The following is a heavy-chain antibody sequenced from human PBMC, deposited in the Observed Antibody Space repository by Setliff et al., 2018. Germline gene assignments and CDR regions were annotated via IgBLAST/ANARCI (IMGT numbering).Heavy chain of an antibody. Sequence: SETLSLTCTVSGGSFSNYYWGWVRQPPGKGLEVLGYIYSGGSTNSNPSLRSRVSISLGMSQNRIPLRLSSVTAADTAMYYCARYGERGGLDDFDIWGQGTMVTVSS. V-gene: IGHV4-4*08. CDR2: IYSGGST. J-gene: IGHJ3*02. D-gene: IGHD2-21*01. CDR1: GGSFSNYY. CDR3: ARYGERGGLDDFDI.